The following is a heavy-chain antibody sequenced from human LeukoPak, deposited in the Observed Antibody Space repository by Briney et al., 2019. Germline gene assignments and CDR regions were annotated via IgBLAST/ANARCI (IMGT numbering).Heavy chain of an antibody. CDR2: ISSSSSYI. CDR3: ARGGYSSGWTSRGYYFDY. Sequence: GGSLRLSCAASGFTFSSYSMNWVRHAPGKGLEWVSSISSSSSYIYYADSVKGRFTISRDNSKNTLYLQMNSLRAEDTAVYYCARGGYSSGWTSRGYYFDYWGQGTLVTVSS. J-gene: IGHJ4*02. V-gene: IGHV3-21*01. CDR1: GFTFSSYS. D-gene: IGHD6-19*01.